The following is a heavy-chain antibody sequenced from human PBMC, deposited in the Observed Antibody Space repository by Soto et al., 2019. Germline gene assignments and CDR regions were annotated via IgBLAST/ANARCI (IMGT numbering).Heavy chain of an antibody. V-gene: IGHV3-23*01. CDR3: AKGASRTTTVSGFDP. CDR1: GFTFSSYA. D-gene: IGHD4-4*01. Sequence: PGGSLRLSCAASGFTFSSYAMSWVRQAPGKGLEWVSAIIGSGVITYYADSVKGRFTISRDNSKNTLYLQMNSLRAEDTAVYYCAKGASRTTTVSGFDPWGQGTLVTVSS. CDR2: IIGSGVIT. J-gene: IGHJ5*02.